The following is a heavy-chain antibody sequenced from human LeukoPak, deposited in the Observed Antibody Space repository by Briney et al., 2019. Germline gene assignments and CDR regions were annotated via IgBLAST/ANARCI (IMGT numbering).Heavy chain of an antibody. CDR3: ARGGRTVTTSRYYYGMDV. Sequence: PGRSLRLSCAASGFTFSSYGMHWVRQAPGKGLEWVAGIWYDGSNKYNADSVKGRFTISRDNSKNTLYLQMNSLRAEDTAVYYCARGGRTVTTSRYYYGMDVWGQGTTVTVSS. D-gene: IGHD4-17*01. V-gene: IGHV3-33*01. CDR1: GFTFSSYG. J-gene: IGHJ6*02. CDR2: IWYDGSNK.